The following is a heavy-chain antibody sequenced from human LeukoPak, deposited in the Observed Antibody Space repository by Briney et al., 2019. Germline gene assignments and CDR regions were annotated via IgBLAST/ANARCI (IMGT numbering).Heavy chain of an antibody. CDR3: ARRSSQRPAAFDI. J-gene: IGHJ3*02. V-gene: IGHV1-18*01. CDR2: ISTFDGST. D-gene: IGHD6-25*01. CDR1: GYTFTRND. Sequence: ASVKVSCKASGYTFTRNDISWVRQAPGQGLEWMGWISTFDGSTNYAQKFQGRVTLTTDTSTTTAYMEMRSLRSDDTALYYCARRSSQRPAAFDIWGEGTMVTVSP.